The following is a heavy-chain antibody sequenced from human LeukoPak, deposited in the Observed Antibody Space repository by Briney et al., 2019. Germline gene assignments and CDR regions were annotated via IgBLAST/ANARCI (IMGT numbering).Heavy chain of an antibody. V-gene: IGHV3-74*01. CDR1: GFTFSSYW. J-gene: IGHJ4*02. D-gene: IGHD2-15*01. Sequence: HPGGSLRLSCAASGFTFSSYWMHWVRHAPGKGLVWVSRINSDGSSTSYADSVKGRFTISRDNAKNTLYLQMNSLRAEDTAVYYCAREYCSGGSCYPTIDYGGQGTLVTVS. CDR2: INSDGSST. CDR3: AREYCSGGSCYPTIDY.